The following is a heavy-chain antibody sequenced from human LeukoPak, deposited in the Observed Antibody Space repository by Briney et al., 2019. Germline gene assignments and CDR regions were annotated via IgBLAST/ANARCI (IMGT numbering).Heavy chain of an antibody. CDR3: AKDPKRYSSSWYLDY. V-gene: IGHV3-53*01. J-gene: IGHJ4*02. D-gene: IGHD6-13*01. CDR1: GFTVSSNY. Sequence: GGSLRLSCAASGFTVSSNYMSWVRQAPGKGLEWVSVIYSSGSTYYADSMKGRFTISRDNSKNTLYLQMNSLRAEDTAVYYCAKDPKRYSSSWYLDYWGQGTLVTVSS. CDR2: IYSSGST.